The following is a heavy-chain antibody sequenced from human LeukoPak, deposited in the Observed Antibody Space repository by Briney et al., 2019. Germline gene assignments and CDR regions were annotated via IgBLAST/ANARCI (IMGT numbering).Heavy chain of an antibody. J-gene: IGHJ4*02. V-gene: IGHV3-21*05. CDR1: GFTFSNYE. CDR2: ISSSSRYI. CDR3: AREDASGLDY. Sequence: PGGSLRLSCAGSGFTFSNYEMNWVRQAPGKWLEWVSYISSSSRYIYYADSVKGRFTISRDNAKNSLYLQMNSLRAEDTALYYCAREDASGLDYWGQGTLVTASS. D-gene: IGHD6-19*01.